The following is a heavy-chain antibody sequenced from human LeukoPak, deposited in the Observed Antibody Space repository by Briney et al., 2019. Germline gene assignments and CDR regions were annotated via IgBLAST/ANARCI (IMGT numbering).Heavy chain of an antibody. D-gene: IGHD1-1*01. CDR1: GGTFNNYG. Sequence: GASVKVSCKASGGTFNNYGINWVRQAPGQGLEWMGGIIPIFDTPYYAQNFQDRFTITADGPTSTAYMELTSLRSEDTAMYYCARVGFTTGFDYWGQGTLVTVSS. CDR3: ARVGFTTGFDY. V-gene: IGHV1-69*13. CDR2: IIPIFDTP. J-gene: IGHJ4*02.